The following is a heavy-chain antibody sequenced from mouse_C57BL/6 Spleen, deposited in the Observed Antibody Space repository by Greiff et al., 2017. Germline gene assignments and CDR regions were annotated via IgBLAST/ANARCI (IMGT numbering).Heavy chain of an antibody. Sequence: QVQLQQSGAELVMPGASVKLSCKASGYTFTSYWMHWVKQRPGQGLEWIGEIDPSDSYTNYNQKFKGKSTLTVDKSSSTAYMQLSSLTSEDSAVYYCARSDYAGAFDEWGQGTTLTVSS. D-gene: IGHD1-1*02. CDR1: GYTFTSYW. CDR2: IDPSDSYT. V-gene: IGHV1-69*01. CDR3: ARSDYAGAFDE. J-gene: IGHJ2*01.